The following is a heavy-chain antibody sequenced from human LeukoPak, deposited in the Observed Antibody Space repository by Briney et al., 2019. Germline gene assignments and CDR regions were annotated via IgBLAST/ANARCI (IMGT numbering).Heavy chain of an antibody. Sequence: ASVKDSCKASGYTFTNHYMHWVRQTPGQGLEWMGWTHTNSDGTKYALKFQGRVTMTRDTSINTAYMELRSLRSDDTAIYYCARGGSTVFGVINDWGQGTLATVSS. CDR1: GYTFTNHY. CDR3: ARGGSTVFGVIND. CDR2: THTNSDGT. D-gene: IGHD3-3*01. J-gene: IGHJ4*02. V-gene: IGHV1-2*02.